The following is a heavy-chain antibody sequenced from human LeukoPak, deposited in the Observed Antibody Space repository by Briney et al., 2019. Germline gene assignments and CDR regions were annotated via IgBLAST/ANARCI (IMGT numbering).Heavy chain of an antibody. V-gene: IGHV4-59*01. CDR2: IYYSGST. J-gene: IGHJ6*03. CDR3: ARAPPPTYYDFWSGYTYYYMDV. D-gene: IGHD3-3*01. CDR1: GGSFSGYY. Sequence: PSETLSLTCAVYGGSFSGYYWSWIRQPPGKGLEWIGYIYYSGSTNYNPSLKSRVTISVDTSKNQFSLKLSSVTAADTAVYYCARAPPPTYYDFWSGYTYYYMDVWGKGTTVTVSS.